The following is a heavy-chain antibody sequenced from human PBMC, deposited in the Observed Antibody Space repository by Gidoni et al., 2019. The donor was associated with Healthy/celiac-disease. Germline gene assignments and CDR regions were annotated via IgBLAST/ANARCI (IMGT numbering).Heavy chain of an antibody. CDR3: ARDRGGAAAGYYYGMDV. V-gene: IGHV1-46*03. Sequence: PSGGSTSYAQKFQGRVTMTRDTSTSTVYMELSSLRSEDTAVYYCARDRGGAAAGYYYGMDVWGQGTTVTVSS. J-gene: IGHJ6*02. CDR2: PSGGST. D-gene: IGHD6-13*01.